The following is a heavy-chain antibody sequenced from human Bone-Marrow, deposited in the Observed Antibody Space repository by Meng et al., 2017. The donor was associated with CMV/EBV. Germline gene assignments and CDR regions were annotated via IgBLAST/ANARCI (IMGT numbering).Heavy chain of an antibody. CDR1: GFTFSSYW. D-gene: IGHD3-9*01. J-gene: IGHJ6*02. Sequence: GESLKISCAASGFTFSSYWMHWVRQAPGKGLVWVSRINSDGSSTSYADSVKGRFTISRDNAKNTLYLQMNSLRAEDTAVYYCARDANDILTGYYQLGNYYYYYGMDVWGQGTTVTVSS. CDR2: INSDGSST. CDR3: ARDANDILTGYYQLGNYYYYYGMDV. V-gene: IGHV3-74*01.